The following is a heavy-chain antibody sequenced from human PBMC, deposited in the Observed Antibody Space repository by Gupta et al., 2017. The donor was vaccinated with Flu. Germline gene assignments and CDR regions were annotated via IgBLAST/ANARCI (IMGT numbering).Heavy chain of an antibody. CDR1: GYTFTSYA. V-gene: IGHV1-3*01. CDR2: INAGNGNT. Sequence: QVQLVQSGAEVKKPGASVKVSCKASGYTFTSYAMHWVRQAPGQRLEWMGWINAGNGNTKYSQKFQGRVTITRDTSASTAYMELSSLRSEDTAVYYCARGDIVVVPAAIYYWGQGTLVTVSS. CDR3: ARGDIVVVPAAIYY. D-gene: IGHD2-2*01. J-gene: IGHJ4*02.